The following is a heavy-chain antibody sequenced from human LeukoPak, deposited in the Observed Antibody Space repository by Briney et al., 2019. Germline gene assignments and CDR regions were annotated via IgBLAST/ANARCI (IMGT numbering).Heavy chain of an antibody. D-gene: IGHD5-12*01. CDR2: ISYDGSSK. CDR3: ARDPRALIVATDNWFDP. V-gene: IGHV3-30-3*01. CDR1: GFTFSSYA. J-gene: IGHJ5*02. Sequence: GGSLRLSCAASGFTFSSYAMHWVRQAPGKGLEWVAVISYDGSSKYYADSVKGRFTISRDNSKNTLYLQMNSLRAEDTAVYYCARDPRALIVATDNWFDPWGQGTLVTVSS.